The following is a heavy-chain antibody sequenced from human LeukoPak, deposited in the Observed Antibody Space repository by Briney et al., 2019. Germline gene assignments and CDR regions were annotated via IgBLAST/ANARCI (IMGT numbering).Heavy chain of an antibody. D-gene: IGHD5-24*01. Sequence: PSETLSLTCSVSGASISGHYWSWIRQPPGKGLEWIGYIDYSGSTNNNPSLKSRVTISVDTSNNQLSLKLTSVTAADTAVYYCARESPVRDGYFYYYYMDVWGKGTTVTISS. V-gene: IGHV4-59*11. CDR3: ARESPVRDGYFYYYYMDV. J-gene: IGHJ6*03. CDR1: GASISGHY. CDR2: IDYSGST.